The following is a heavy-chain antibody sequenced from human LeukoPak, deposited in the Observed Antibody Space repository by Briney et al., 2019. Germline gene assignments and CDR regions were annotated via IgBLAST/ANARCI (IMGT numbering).Heavy chain of an antibody. CDR1: GYTFTDYY. J-gene: IGHJ4*02. V-gene: IGHV1-2*02. CDR3: TIDEWELPGY. CDR2: INPKSGAT. D-gene: IGHD1-26*01. Sequence: ASVKVSCKTSGYTFTDYYIHWVRQAPGQGLEWMGWINPKSGATDFAQKFQGRITLTRDTSITTAHMEMNRLTSDDTAVYFCTIDEWELPGYWGQGTRVTVAS.